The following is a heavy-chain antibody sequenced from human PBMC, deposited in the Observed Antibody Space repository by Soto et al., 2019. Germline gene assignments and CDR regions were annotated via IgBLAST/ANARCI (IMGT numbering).Heavy chain of an antibody. CDR2: IYPGDSDT. CDR1: GYSFTSYW. Sequence: PGESLKISCKGSGYSFTSYWIGWVLQMPWKGLEWMGIIYPGDSDTRYSPSFQGQVTISADKSISTAYLQWSSLKASDTAMYYCARLRAPSQIPPLLPWFDPWGKGTLVTVAP. CDR3: ARLRAPSQIPPLLPWFDP. D-gene: IGHD2-15*01. V-gene: IGHV5-51*01. J-gene: IGHJ5*02.